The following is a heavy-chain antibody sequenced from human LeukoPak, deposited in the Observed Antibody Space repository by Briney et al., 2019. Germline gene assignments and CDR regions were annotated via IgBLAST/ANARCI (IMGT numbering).Heavy chain of an antibody. J-gene: IGHJ3*02. D-gene: IGHD6-6*01. V-gene: IGHV4-4*02. CDR3: ARDGTYSSSSREDAFDI. CDR1: GGSISSSNW. Sequence: SETLSLTCAVSGGSISSSNWWSWVRQPPGKGLEWIGEIYHSGSTNYNPSLKSRATISVDKSKNQFSLKLSSVTAADTAVYYCARDGTYSSSSREDAFDIWGQGTMVTVSS. CDR2: IYHSGST.